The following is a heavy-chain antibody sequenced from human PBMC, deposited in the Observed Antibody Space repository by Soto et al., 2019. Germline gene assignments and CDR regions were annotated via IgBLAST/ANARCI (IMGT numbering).Heavy chain of an antibody. J-gene: IGHJ4*02. CDR2: ISYDGSNK. D-gene: IGHD6-19*01. CDR3: AKDRFRIAVAAPLDY. Sequence: PGGSLRLSCAASGFTFSSYGMHWVRQAPGKGLEWVAVISYDGSNKYYADSVKGRFTISRDNSKNTLYLQMNSLRAEDTAVYYCAKDRFRIAVAAPLDYWGQGT. CDR1: GFTFSSYG. V-gene: IGHV3-30*18.